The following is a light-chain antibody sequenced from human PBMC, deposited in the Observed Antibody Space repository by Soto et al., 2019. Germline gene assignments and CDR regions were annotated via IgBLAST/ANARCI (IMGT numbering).Light chain of an antibody. V-gene: IGKV3-20*01. CDR1: QAIXSRD. J-gene: IGKJ1*01. Sequence: TQSAGTLSLSPAEGLTLSCRASQAIXSRDLVWYGQKPGQAPRLIXAHTSRRATGSPDRLSGSGSGTDFTLTISRLDPEYFAVYYCQQYGSAPWTFGQGTKV. CDR2: HTS. CDR3: QQYGSAPWT.